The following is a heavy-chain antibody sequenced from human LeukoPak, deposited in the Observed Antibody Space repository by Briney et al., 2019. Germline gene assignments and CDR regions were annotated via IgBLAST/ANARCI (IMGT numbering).Heavy chain of an antibody. CDR3: ARQRGSLSSLDY. Sequence: SETLSLTCTVSGGSISSYYWSWIRQPPGKGLEWIGYIYYSGSTNYNPSLKSRATISVDTSKNQFSLKLSSVTAADTAVYYCARQRGSLSSLDYWGQGTLVTVSS. V-gene: IGHV4-59*08. J-gene: IGHJ4*02. D-gene: IGHD5-12*01. CDR1: GGSISSYY. CDR2: IYYSGST.